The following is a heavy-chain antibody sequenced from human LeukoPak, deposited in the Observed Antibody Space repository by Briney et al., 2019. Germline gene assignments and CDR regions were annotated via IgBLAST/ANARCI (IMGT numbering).Heavy chain of an antibody. CDR1: GFTVSSNY. CDR2: IYSGGST. Sequence: QAGGSLRLSCAASGFTVSSNYMSWVRQAPGKGLEWVSVIYSGGSTYYADSVKGRFTISRDNSKNTLYLQMNSLRAEDTAVYYCAKPFSIAVAGLGAFDIWGQGTMVTVSS. V-gene: IGHV3-53*01. J-gene: IGHJ3*02. D-gene: IGHD6-19*01. CDR3: AKPFSIAVAGLGAFDI.